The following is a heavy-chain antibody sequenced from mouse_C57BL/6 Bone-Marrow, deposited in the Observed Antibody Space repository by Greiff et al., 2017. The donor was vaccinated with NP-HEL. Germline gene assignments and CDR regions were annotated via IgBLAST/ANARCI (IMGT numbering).Heavy chain of an antibody. J-gene: IGHJ2*01. CDR2: IDPEDGET. V-gene: IGHV14-2*01. CDR1: GFNIKDYY. CDR3: ARSWPRHYFDY. D-gene: IGHD6-1*01. Sequence: EVQLQQSGAELVKPGASVKLSCTASGFNIKDYYMHWVKQRTEQGLEWIGRIDPEDGETKYAPKFQGKATIPADTSSNTAYLQLSSLTSEDTAVYYCARSWPRHYFDYWGQGTTLTVSS.